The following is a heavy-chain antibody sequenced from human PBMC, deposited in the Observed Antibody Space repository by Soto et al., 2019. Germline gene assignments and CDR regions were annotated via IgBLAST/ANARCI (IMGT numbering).Heavy chain of an antibody. Sequence: EVQLLESGGGLVQPGESLRLSCAVSGFTFSSYPMGWVRQAPGKGLDWVSILSSHGDTTYYADSVKGRFTISGDTSKNTVYLQMNSLRAEDTATYYCAKAEGLRLLETLPGGLDVWGQGTTVTVSS. J-gene: IGHJ6*02. V-gene: IGHV3-23*01. CDR3: AKAEGLRLLETLPGGLDV. CDR2: LSSHGDTT. D-gene: IGHD3-3*01. CDR1: GFTFSSYP.